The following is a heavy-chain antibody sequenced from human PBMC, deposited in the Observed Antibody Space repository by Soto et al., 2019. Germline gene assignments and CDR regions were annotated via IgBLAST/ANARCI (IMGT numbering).Heavy chain of an antibody. D-gene: IGHD1-1*01. CDR2: IYYSGST. Sequence: QVQLQESGPGLVKPSETLSLTCTVSGGSISSYYWSWIRQPPGKGLEWIGYIYYSGSTNYNPSLKSRVTISVDTSKNQFSLKLSSVTAADTAVYYCAKVSARDDEVSEYYYYGMDVWGQGTTVTVSS. CDR1: GGSISSYY. CDR3: AKVSARDDEVSEYYYYGMDV. J-gene: IGHJ6*02. V-gene: IGHV4-59*01.